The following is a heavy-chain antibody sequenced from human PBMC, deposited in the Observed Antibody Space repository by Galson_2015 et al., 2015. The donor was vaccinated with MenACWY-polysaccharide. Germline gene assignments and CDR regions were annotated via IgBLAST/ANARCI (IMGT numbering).Heavy chain of an antibody. CDR3: ARGTAVASESNGFDP. CDR2: TYYRSKWNN. V-gene: IGHV6-1*01. CDR1: GDSVSSHRAA. J-gene: IGHJ5*02. D-gene: IGHD6-19*01. Sequence: CAISGDSVSSHRAAWNWIRQSPSRGLEWLGRTYYRSKWNNDYAVSVKSRITINPDTSKNQFSLQLNSVTPEDTAVYYCARGTAVASESNGFDPWRQGTLATASS.